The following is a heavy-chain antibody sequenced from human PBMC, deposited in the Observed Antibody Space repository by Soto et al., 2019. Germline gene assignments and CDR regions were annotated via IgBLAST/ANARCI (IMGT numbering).Heavy chain of an antibody. J-gene: IGHJ4*02. CDR3: ARSGPYGDYDY. D-gene: IGHD4-17*01. Sequence: EVQLVESGGGLVQPGGSLRLSCAASGFTVSSNHMSWVRQAPGKGLEWVSVIYSGGSTYYADSVKGRFTISRDNSKNKLYLQMDSLRAEDTAVYYCARSGPYGDYDYWGQGTLVTVSS. V-gene: IGHV3-66*01. CDR1: GFTVSSNH. CDR2: IYSGGST.